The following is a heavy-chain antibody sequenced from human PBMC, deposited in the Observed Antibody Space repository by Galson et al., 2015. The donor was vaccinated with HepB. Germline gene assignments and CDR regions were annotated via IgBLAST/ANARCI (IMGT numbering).Heavy chain of an antibody. CDR2: ISGSAGNT. CDR1: GFTFSNYA. CDR3: AKGRLSTSSFSDFDY. Sequence: SLRLSCAASGFTFSNYAMSWVRQPPGNGLQWVSGISGSAGNTYYADSVKGRFTISRDNSKNTLFVQMNNLRVEDTAVYHCAKGRLSTSSFSDFDYWGQGILVTVSS. D-gene: IGHD6-6*01. J-gene: IGHJ4*02. V-gene: IGHV3-23*01.